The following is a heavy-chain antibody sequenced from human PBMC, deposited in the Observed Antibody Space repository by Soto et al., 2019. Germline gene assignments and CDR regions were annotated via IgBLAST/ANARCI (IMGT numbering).Heavy chain of an antibody. J-gene: IGHJ4*02. CDR2: FDPEDGET. V-gene: IGHV1-24*01. D-gene: IGHD3-22*01. CDR1: GCNITELS. CDR3: ATSGLNYYDSSGYYQRGVFDY. Sequence: ASLKVSCEVSGCNITELSRHWGRQAPGKGVEWMGGFDPEDGETIYAQKFQGRVTMTEDTSTDTAYMELSSLRSEDTAVYYCATSGLNYYDSSGYYQRGVFDYWGQGTLVTVSS.